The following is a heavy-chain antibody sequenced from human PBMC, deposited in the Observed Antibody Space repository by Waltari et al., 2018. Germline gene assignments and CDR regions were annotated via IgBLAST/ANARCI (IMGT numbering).Heavy chain of an antibody. CDR2: INHSGST. J-gene: IGHJ4*02. D-gene: IGHD6-6*01. CDR1: GGSFSGYY. V-gene: IGHV4-34*01. CDR3: ARVVPGIAARQGPIDY. Sequence: QVQLQQWGAGLLKPSETLSLTCAVYGGSFSGYYWSWIRQPPGKGLEWIGEINHSGSTNYNPSLKSRVTRSVDTSKNQFSLKLSSVTAADTAVYYCARVVPGIAARQGPIDYWGQGTLVTVSS.